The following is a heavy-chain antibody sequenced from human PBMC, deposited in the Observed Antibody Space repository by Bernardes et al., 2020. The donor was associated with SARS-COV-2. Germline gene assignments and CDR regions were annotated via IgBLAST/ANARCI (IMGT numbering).Heavy chain of an antibody. V-gene: IGHV3-23*01. CDR1: GFAFGFHV. Sequence: GGSPRLSCAASGFAFGFHVMNWVRQTPGGRLEWVSTIAGGGRNTLYSKSVEGRFTVSRDNPNNIMFLQMSSLRAEDTAVYFCVKGQSNTGYDWWGQGTLVTVSS. CDR2: IAGGGRNT. D-gene: IGHD5-12*01. CDR3: VKGQSNTGYDW. J-gene: IGHJ4*02.